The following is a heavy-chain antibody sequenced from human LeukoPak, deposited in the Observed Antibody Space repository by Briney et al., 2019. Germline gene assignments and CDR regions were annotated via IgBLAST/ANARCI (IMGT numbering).Heavy chain of an antibody. Sequence: AGVSLRLSCAASGFTFSSYSMNWVRQAPGKGLEWVSYISTSSSTIYYADSVKGRFTISRDNAKNSLYLQMSSLRDEDTAMYYCARGFNRAFDFWGQGTLVTVSS. V-gene: IGHV3-48*02. CDR2: ISTSSSTI. D-gene: IGHD3-10*01. CDR1: GFTFSSYS. CDR3: ARGFNRAFDF. J-gene: IGHJ4*02.